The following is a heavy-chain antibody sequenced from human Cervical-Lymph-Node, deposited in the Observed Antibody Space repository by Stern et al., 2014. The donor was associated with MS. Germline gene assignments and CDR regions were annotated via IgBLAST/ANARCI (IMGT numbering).Heavy chain of an antibody. J-gene: IGHJ4*02. CDR1: GGSISSSSYY. CDR2: IYYSGST. Sequence: QLQLQESGPGLVKPSETLSLTCTVSGGSISSSSYYWGWIRQPPGKGLEWIGSIYYSGSTYYKPSLKSRVTISVDTSKNQFSLKLSSVTAADTAVYYCARQQYSSGLGYWGQGTLVTVSS. CDR3: ARQQYSSGLGY. D-gene: IGHD6-19*01. V-gene: IGHV4-39*01.